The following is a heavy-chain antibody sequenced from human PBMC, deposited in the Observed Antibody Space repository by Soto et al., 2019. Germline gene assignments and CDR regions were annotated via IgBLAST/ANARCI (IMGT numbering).Heavy chain of an antibody. CDR2: ISYDGRNK. D-gene: IGHD3-22*01. CDR3: AREYDSIGYGYDAVDI. Sequence: QVQLVESGGGVVQPGRSLRLSCAASGFIFSTYAMHWVRQAPGKGLEWVTFISYDGRNKYYADSGKDRFTISRDNSKNTLYLLMNSLRTEDTAVYYCAREYDSIGYGYDAVDIWGQGTMVTVSS. CDR1: GFIFSTYA. V-gene: IGHV3-30*04. J-gene: IGHJ3*02.